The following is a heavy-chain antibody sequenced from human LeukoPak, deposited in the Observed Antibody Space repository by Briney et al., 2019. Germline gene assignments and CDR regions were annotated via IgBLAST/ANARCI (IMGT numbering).Heavy chain of an antibody. CDR2: ISGSGGST. CDR3: ASSSYGGRTFDY. Sequence: PGGSLRLSCAASGFSFSSYAMSWVRQAPGKGLEWVSAISGSGGSTYYADSVKGRFTISRDNAKNSLYLQMNSLRAEDTAVYYCASSSYGGRTFDYWGQGTLVTVSS. V-gene: IGHV3-23*01. CDR1: GFSFSSYA. D-gene: IGHD4-23*01. J-gene: IGHJ4*02.